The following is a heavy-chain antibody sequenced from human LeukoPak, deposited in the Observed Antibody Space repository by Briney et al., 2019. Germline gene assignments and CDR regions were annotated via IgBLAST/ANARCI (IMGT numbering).Heavy chain of an antibody. CDR2: ITGGSNTI. CDR1: GFTVSSNY. V-gene: IGHV3-48*01. Sequence: GGSLRLSCAASGFTVSSNYMSWVRQAPGKGLEWVSFITGGSNTIYYADSVKGRFTISRDNAKNSLYLQMNSLRVEDTAVYYCARDRMGGSFDYWGQGTLVTVSS. J-gene: IGHJ4*02. D-gene: IGHD2-15*01. CDR3: ARDRMGGSFDY.